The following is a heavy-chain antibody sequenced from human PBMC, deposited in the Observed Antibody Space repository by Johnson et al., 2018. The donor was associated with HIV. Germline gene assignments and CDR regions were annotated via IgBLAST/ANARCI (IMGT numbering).Heavy chain of an antibody. CDR1: GFTFDDYA. CDR2: ISGSGGST. CDR3: AKGPLQWDLLQAFDI. J-gene: IGHJ3*02. V-gene: IGHV3-23*04. D-gene: IGHD1-26*01. Sequence: EVQLVESGGGLVQPGRSLRLSCAASGFTFDDYAMHWVRQAPGKGLEWVSAISGSGGSTYYADSVKGRFTISRDNSKNTLYLQMNSLRAEDTAVYYCAKGPLQWDLLQAFDIWGQGTMVTVSS.